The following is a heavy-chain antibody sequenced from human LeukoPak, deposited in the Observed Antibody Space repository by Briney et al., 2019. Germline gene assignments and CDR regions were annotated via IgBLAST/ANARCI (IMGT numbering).Heavy chain of an antibody. CDR1: GFTFSSYG. CDR2: ISYDGSNK. Sequence: GGSLRLSCAASGFTFSSYGIHWVRQAPGKGLEWVALISYDGSNKYYADSVKGRFTISRDNSKNTLYLQMNSLRAEDTAVYYCANGRYSSGWETDYYHYYGMDVWGQGTTVTVSS. CDR3: ANGRYSSGWETDYYHYYGMDV. V-gene: IGHV3-30*18. J-gene: IGHJ6*02. D-gene: IGHD6-19*01.